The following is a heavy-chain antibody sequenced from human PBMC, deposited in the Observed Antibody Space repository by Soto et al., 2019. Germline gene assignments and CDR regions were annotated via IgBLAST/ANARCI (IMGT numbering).Heavy chain of an antibody. J-gene: IGHJ5*02. V-gene: IGHV3-7*01. Sequence: EVQLVESGGGLAQPGGSLRLSCAASGLTFSSYWMTWVRQAPGKGLEWVANIKQDGSEKYYVDSVKGRFTISRDNAKNSRYLQMNNLRVEDTAVYYCARGEAIGDDPWGHGTRVTVSS. CDR1: GLTFSSYW. CDR3: ARGEAIGDDP. CDR2: IKQDGSEK. D-gene: IGHD3-10*01.